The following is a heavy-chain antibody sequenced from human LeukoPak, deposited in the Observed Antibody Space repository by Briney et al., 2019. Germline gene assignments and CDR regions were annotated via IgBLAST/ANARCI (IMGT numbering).Heavy chain of an antibody. D-gene: IGHD1-26*01. Sequence: PGGSLRLSCAASGFTFSTSWLSWVRKAPGKGLEWVANIKQEGSEKYYVDSVKGRFTISRDNAKNSLYLQMNSLRAEDTAVYYCAREEAGRISGSLASVGATNYYYMDVWGKGTTVTVSS. CDR2: IKQEGSEK. V-gene: IGHV3-7*01. CDR1: GFTFSTSW. J-gene: IGHJ6*03. CDR3: AREEAGRISGSLASVGATNYYYMDV.